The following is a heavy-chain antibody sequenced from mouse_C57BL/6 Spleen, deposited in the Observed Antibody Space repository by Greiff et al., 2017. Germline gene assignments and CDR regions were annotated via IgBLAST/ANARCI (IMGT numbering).Heavy chain of an antibody. CDR1: GFTFSSYA. D-gene: IGHD1-1*01. Sequence: EVQLVESGEGLVKPGGSLKLSCAASGFTFSSYAMSWVRQTPEKRLEWVAYISSGGDYIYYADTVKGRFTISRDNARNTLYLQMSSLQSEDTAMYYCTSDYYGSSFFAYWGQGTLVTVSA. CDR2: ISSGGDYI. J-gene: IGHJ3*01. CDR3: TSDYYGSSFFAY. V-gene: IGHV5-9-1*02.